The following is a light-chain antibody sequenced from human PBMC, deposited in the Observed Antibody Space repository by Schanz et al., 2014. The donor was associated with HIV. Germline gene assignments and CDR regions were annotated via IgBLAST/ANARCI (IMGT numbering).Light chain of an antibody. CDR2: EVN. CDR1: SSDVGGYNY. Sequence: QSALTQPPSASGSPGQSVAISCTGTSSDVGGYNYVSWYQQHPGKAPKLMIFEVNKRPSGISDRFSGSKSGNTASLTISGLQSDDEADYFCCSFAGSNSLLFGGGTKLTVL. J-gene: IGLJ2*01. V-gene: IGLV2-8*01. CDR3: CSFAGSNSLL.